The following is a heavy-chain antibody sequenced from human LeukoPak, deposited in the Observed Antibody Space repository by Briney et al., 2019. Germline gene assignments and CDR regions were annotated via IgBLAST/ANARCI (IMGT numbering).Heavy chain of an antibody. V-gene: IGHV4-61*02. CDR1: GGSISSGSYY. CDR3: ARGMVYCSSTSCYEAAARFDP. CDR2: IYTSGST. D-gene: IGHD2-2*01. J-gene: IGHJ5*02. Sequence: SQTLSLTCTVSGGSISSGSYYWSWIRQPAGKGLEWIGRIYTSGSTNYNPSLKSRVTISVDTSKNQFSLKLSSVTAADTAVYYCARGMVYCSSTSCYEAAARFDPWGQGTLVTVSS.